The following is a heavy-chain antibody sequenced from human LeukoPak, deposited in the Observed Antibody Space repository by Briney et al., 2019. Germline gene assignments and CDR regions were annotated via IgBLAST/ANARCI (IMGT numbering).Heavy chain of an antibody. V-gene: IGHV1-69*04. D-gene: IGHD5-12*01. CDR2: IIPILGIA. J-gene: IGHJ4*02. CDR1: GGTFSSYA. CDR3: ARSGYSGYDLWSPLDY. Sequence: SVKVSCKASGGTFSSYAISWVRQAPGQGLEWMGRIIPILGIANYAQKFQGRVTITADKSTSTAYMELSSLRSEDTAVYYCARSGYSGYDLWSPLDYWGQGTLVTVSS.